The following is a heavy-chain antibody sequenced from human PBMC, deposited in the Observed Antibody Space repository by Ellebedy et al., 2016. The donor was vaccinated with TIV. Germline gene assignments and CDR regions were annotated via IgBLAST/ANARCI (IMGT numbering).Heavy chain of an antibody. CDR1: GGSFSGYY. J-gene: IGHJ5*02. V-gene: IGHV4-34*01. CDR3: ARRYYDILTGPQRTNWFDP. Sequence: MPSETLSLTCAVYGGSFSGYYWSWIRQPPGKGLEWIGEINHSGSTNYNPSLKSRVTISVDTSKNQFSLKLSSVTAADTAVYYCARRYYDILTGPQRTNWFDPWGQGTLVTVSS. D-gene: IGHD3-9*01. CDR2: INHSGST.